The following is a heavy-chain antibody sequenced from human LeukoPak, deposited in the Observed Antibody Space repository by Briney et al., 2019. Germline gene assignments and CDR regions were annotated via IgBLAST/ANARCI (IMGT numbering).Heavy chain of an antibody. Sequence: ASVKVSCKASGDTFTGYYMHWVRQAPGQGLEWMGWINPNSGGTNYAQKFQGRVTMTRDTSISTAYMELSRLRSDDTAVYYCARGSGYDYYDSSGYPGAYWGQGTLVTVSS. V-gene: IGHV1-2*02. CDR1: GDTFTGYY. J-gene: IGHJ4*02. CDR2: INPNSGGT. CDR3: ARGSGYDYYDSSGYPGAY. D-gene: IGHD3-22*01.